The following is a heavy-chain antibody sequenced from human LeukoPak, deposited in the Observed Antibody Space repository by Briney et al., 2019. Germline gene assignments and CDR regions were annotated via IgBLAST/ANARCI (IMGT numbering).Heavy chain of an antibody. D-gene: IGHD6-13*01. Sequence: PSETLSLTCTVSGGSISSSSYYWGWIRQPPGKGPEWIGTIYYSGTTYYNPSLKSRVTISVDTSINQFSLNLGSVTAADTAVYYCARRPPGGTAAGPFDNWGQGALVTVSS. CDR2: IYYSGTT. CDR1: GGSISSSSYY. V-gene: IGHV4-39*01. J-gene: IGHJ4*02. CDR3: ARRPPGGTAAGPFDN.